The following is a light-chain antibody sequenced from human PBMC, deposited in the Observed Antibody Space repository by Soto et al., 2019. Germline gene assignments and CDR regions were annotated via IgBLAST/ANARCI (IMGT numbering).Light chain of an antibody. CDR3: QQYNSYWWT. Sequence: IQMTQSPSTLSASVGDRGTITCRASQSISSWLAWYQQKPGKAPKLLIYKASSLESGVPSRFSGSGSGTEFTLTISSLQPDDFATYYCQQYNSYWWTFGQGTKVDIK. J-gene: IGKJ1*01. CDR1: QSISSW. CDR2: KAS. V-gene: IGKV1-5*03.